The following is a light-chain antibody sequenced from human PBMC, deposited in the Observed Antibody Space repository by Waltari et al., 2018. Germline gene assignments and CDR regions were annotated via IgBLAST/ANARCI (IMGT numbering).Light chain of an antibody. CDR3: QQSVIPPFT. J-gene: IGKJ3*01. CDR2: STS. CDR1: QSVTTY. V-gene: IGKV1-39*01. Sequence: EIHLTPSPSSLSASVGDKITIPCRASQSVTTYLNWYQQKSGQPPKVLIFSTSRLQRGVPPRFRGSGSGTEFSLTINGLQPEDFATYYCQQSVIPPFTFGPGTKVEMK.